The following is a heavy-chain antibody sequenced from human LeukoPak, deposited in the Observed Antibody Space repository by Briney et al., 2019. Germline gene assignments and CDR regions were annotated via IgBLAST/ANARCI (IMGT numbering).Heavy chain of an antibody. J-gene: IGHJ4*02. Sequence: GGSLRLSCAASGFTFSSYSMNWVRQAPGKGLEWVSYFSSSSSTIYYADSVKGRFTISRDNAKNSLYLQMNSLRAEDTAVYYCARDGGATPFDYWDQGTLVTVSS. CDR1: GFTFSSYS. V-gene: IGHV3-48*01. D-gene: IGHD1-26*01. CDR3: ARDGGATPFDY. CDR2: FSSSSSTI.